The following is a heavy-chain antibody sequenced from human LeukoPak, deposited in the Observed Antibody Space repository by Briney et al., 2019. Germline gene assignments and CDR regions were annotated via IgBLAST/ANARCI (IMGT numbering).Heavy chain of an antibody. V-gene: IGHV3-11*04. CDR3: ARDSGYAFDI. CDR1: GFTFSDYY. Sequence: PGGSLRLSCAASGFTFSDYYMSWIRQAPGTGLEWVSYIGISSSTIDYADSVKGRFTISRDNAKNSLYLQMNSLRAEDTAVYYCARDSGYAFDIWGQGTMVTVSS. J-gene: IGHJ3*02. CDR2: IGISSSTI. D-gene: IGHD1-26*01.